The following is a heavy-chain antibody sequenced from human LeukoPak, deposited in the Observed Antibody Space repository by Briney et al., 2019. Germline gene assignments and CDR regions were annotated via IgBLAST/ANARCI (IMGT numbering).Heavy chain of an antibody. V-gene: IGHV4-59*01. CDR3: ASGDGGSPSFDY. J-gene: IGHJ4*02. CDR1: GGSISSYY. Sequence: SETLSLTCTVSGGSISSYYWSWIRQPPGKGLEWIGYIYYSGSTNYNPSLKSRFTISVDTSKNQFSLKLSSVTAADTAVYYCASGDGGSPSFDYWGQGTLVTVSP. CDR2: IYYSGST. D-gene: IGHD2-15*01.